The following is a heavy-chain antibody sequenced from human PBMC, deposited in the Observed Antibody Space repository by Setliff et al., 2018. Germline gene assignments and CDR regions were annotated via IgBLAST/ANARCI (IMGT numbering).Heavy chain of an antibody. CDR3: ARGGTSRYFDY. V-gene: IGHV4-59*01. CDR1: GGSFTPYY. D-gene: IGHD5-12*01. CDR2: VYYSGTA. Sequence: SETLSLTCTVSGGSFTPYYWSWIRQPPGKGLEWIGYVYYSGTAYYNPSLKSRVTVIVDTSKNQFSLRLSSVTAADTAVYYCARGGTSRYFDYWGQGTPVTVSS. J-gene: IGHJ4*02.